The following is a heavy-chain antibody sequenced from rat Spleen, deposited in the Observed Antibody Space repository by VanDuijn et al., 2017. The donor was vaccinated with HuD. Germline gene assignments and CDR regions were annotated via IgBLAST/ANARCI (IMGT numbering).Heavy chain of an antibody. Sequence: EVRLVESGGGLVRPGRSLKLSCAASGFTFSDYAMAWVRQAPKKGLEWVATIIYDGGSTYYRDSVKGRFTISRHTTEGSLNLEMDSLRSEDTATYYCVRYSGKYYGYNFLDYWGQGVMVTVSS. CDR1: GFTFSDYA. CDR3: VRYSGKYYGYNFLDY. D-gene: IGHD1-9*01. CDR2: IIYDGGST. J-gene: IGHJ2*01. V-gene: IGHV5-17*01.